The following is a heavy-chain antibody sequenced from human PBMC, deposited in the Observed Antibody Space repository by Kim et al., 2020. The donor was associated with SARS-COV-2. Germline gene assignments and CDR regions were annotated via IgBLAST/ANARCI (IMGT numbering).Heavy chain of an antibody. CDR2: IYYSGST. CDR3: ARDLGRGDI. Sequence: SETLSLTCTVSGRSISSYYWSWIRQPPGKGLEWIGYIYYSGSTNYNPSLKSRVTISVDTSKNQFSLKLSSVTAADTAVYYCARDLGRGDIWGQGTLVTV. D-gene: IGHD3-9*01. V-gene: IGHV4-59*13. J-gene: IGHJ4*02. CDR1: GRSISSYY.